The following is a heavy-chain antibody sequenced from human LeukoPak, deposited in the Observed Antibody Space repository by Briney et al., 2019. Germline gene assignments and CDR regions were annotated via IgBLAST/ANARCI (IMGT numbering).Heavy chain of an antibody. Sequence: GGSLRLSCTASGFTFGDYAMSWVRQAPGKGLEWVGFIRSKAYGGTTEYAASVKGRFTISRDDSKSIAYLQMNSLKTKDTAVYYCTRTTYYYDSSGRYYYYYGMDVWGQGTTVTVSS. CDR3: TRTTYYYDSSGRYYYYYGMDV. CDR1: GFTFGDYA. J-gene: IGHJ6*02. V-gene: IGHV3-49*04. CDR2: IRSKAYGGTT. D-gene: IGHD3-22*01.